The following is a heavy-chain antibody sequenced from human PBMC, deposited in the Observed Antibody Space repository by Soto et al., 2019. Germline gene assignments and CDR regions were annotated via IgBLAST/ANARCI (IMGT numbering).Heavy chain of an antibody. D-gene: IGHD5-18*01. CDR3: AHLPWQHLWPRAPVVY. CDR2: IFWDDDK. V-gene: IGHV2-5*02. CDR1: VFSLSSSGVG. Sequence: ESGPTLVNPTQTLTLTCTFSVFSLSSSGVGVGWIRQPPGEALEWLGIIFWDDDKRYSPSLKSRVTITKDTSKNQLVLTMTNMDLVDTATYYCAHLPWQHLWPRAPVVYWGQGTPVTVSS. J-gene: IGHJ4*02.